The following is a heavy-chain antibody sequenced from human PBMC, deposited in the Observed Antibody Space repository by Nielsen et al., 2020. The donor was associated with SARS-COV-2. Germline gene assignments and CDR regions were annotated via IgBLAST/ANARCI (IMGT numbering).Heavy chain of an antibody. CDR3: ARNPAGSTSWVDY. CDR2: ISSSSSYT. CDR1: GFTFSDYY. D-gene: IGHD2-2*01. Sequence: GGSLRLSCAASGFTFSDYYMSWIRQAPGKGLEWVSFISSSSSYTNYADSVKGRFTISRDNAKNSLYLQMNSLRAEDTAVYYCARNPAGSTSWVDYWGQGTLVTVSS. J-gene: IGHJ4*02. V-gene: IGHV3-11*06.